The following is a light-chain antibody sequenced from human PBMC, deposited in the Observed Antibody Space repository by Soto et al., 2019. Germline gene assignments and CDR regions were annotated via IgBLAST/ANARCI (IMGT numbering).Light chain of an antibody. CDR3: YSWASRNTWV. Sequence: QSAMTQPPSLSGSPGQSVTISCTGTGSDVGSYNRVSWYQQPPGTAPKLIIYEVTTRPSGVPGRFSGSKSGNTASMTISGLQAEDEAAYYCYSWASRNTWVFGGGTKLTVL. CDR2: EVT. V-gene: IGLV2-18*02. CDR1: GSDVGSYNR. J-gene: IGLJ3*02.